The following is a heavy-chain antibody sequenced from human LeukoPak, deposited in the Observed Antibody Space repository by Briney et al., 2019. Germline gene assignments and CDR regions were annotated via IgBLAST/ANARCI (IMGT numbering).Heavy chain of an antibody. J-gene: IGHJ6*02. CDR2: ISSSSSYI. V-gene: IGHV3-21*01. CDR1: GFTFSSYS. CDR3: ARFGELLFRGSYYYYYGMDV. Sequence: GGSLRLSCAASGFTFSSYSMNWVRQAPGKGLEWVSSISSSSSYIYYADSVKGRFTISRDNAKNSLYLQMNSLRAEDTAVYYCARFGELLFRGSYYYYYGMDVWGQGTTVTVSS. D-gene: IGHD3-10*01.